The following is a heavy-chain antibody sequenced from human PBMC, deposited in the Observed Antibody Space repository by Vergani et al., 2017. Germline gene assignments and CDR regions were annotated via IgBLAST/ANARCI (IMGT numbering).Heavy chain of an antibody. CDR1: GFTFSSYS. J-gene: IGHJ4*02. CDR2: ISSSSSTI. CDR3: ARESSGGSGWYVYFDY. V-gene: IGHV3-48*01. D-gene: IGHD6-19*01. Sequence: EVQLVESGGGLVQPGGSLRLSCAASGFTFSSYSMNWVRQAPGKGLEWVSYISSSSSTIYYADSVKGRFTISRDNAKNSLYLKMNSLRAEDTAVYYCARESSGGSGWYVYFDYWGQGTLVTVSS.